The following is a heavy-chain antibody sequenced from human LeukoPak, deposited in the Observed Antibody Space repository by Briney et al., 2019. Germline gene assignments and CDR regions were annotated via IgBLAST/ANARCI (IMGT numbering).Heavy chain of an antibody. CDR3: ARANYASVNRWFDP. J-gene: IGHJ5*02. CDR2: IRKKAQRYTT. Sequence: GGSLRLSCVASGFTFSDHYMDWVRQAPGKGLEWVGRIRKKAQRYTTEYAASVKGRFTVSRDDSKNSLYLQMNSLKTEDTAVYYCARANYASVNRWFDPWGQGTLVTVSS. V-gene: IGHV3-72*01. D-gene: IGHD3-16*01. CDR1: GFTFSDHY.